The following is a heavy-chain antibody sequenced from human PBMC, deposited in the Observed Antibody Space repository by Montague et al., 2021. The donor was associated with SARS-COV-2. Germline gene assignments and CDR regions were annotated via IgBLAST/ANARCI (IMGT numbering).Heavy chain of an antibody. CDR3: SRAHPRTIEF. V-gene: IGHV4-59*01. CDR1: GGSFSTYY. D-gene: IGHD1-14*01. CDR2: VFLSGNI. Sequence: SETLSLTCTVSGGSFSTYYWTWIRQPPNKGLEWIGNVFLSGNINRNPSLKSRVSMSVDTSKNQFFLVLNSVTPADTAGCYWSRAHPRTIEFWGQETLVTVSS. J-gene: IGHJ4*02.